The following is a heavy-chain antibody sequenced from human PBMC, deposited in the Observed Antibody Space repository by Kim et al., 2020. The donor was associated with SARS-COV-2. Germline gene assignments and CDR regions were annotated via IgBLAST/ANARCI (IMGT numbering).Heavy chain of an antibody. D-gene: IGHD3-16*01. J-gene: IGHJ5*02. Sequence: YAQKFQGRVTMTRDTSTSTAYMERSSQRSEDIDVYYCARLWAWTANWFDPWGQGTLVTVSS. V-gene: IGHV1-46*01. CDR3: ARLWAWTANWFDP.